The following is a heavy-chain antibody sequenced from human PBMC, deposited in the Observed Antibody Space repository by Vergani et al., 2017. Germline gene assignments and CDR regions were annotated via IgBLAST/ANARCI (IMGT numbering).Heavy chain of an antibody. V-gene: IGHV1-69*02. J-gene: IGHJ4*02. CDR1: GATFRSNT. Sequence: QVQLVQSGAEVKKPGSSVKVSCKASGATFRSNTISWVRQVPGQGLEWMGRIIPVLGKTKYAQDFQGRLTITADTSTSTAYMELTSLRSQDTAVYYCARTPGYSYGYPDFGLDLNFDYWGQGTLVTVSS. D-gene: IGHD5-18*01. CDR3: ARTPGYSYGYPDFGLDLNFDY. CDR2: IIPVLGKT.